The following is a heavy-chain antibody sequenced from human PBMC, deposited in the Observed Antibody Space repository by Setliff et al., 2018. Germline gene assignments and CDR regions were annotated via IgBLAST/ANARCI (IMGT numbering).Heavy chain of an antibody. Sequence: GSLRLSCAASGFTFTSYAMNWVRQAPGKGLEWVSAISGSGGSTDYADSVKGRFTISRDNSKNTLYLQMNSLRGDDAAVYYCASDPSYASSLYYYLEVWGKGTTVTVSS. V-gene: IGHV3-23*01. CDR3: ASDPSYASSLYYYLEV. D-gene: IGHD6-13*01. CDR1: GFTFTSYA. J-gene: IGHJ6*03. CDR2: ISGSGGST.